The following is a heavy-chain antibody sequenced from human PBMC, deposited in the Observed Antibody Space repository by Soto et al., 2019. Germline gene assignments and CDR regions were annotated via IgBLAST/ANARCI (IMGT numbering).Heavy chain of an antibody. J-gene: IGHJ3*01. CDR2: IAPGDSDV. CDR1: GYIFTKHW. CDR3: VRPAYDYDNNNFQGRGVSDF. V-gene: IGHV5-51*01. D-gene: IGHD3-22*01. Sequence: PGESLKISCKASGYIFTKHWIGWVRQMPGKGLEWMGVIAPGDSDVRYRPSFQGQVTISADKSISTAYLQWNSLKASDTAIYYCVRPAYDYDNNNFQGRGVSDFCGQGTVVTVSS.